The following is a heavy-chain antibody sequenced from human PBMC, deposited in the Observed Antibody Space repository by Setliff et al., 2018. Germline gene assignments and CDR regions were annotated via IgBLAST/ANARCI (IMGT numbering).Heavy chain of an antibody. CDR2: INLKSGGT. Sequence: GASVKVSCKASGYTFSDYYMYWVRQAPGQGLEWMGWINLKSGGTKYAQKFQGRVTMTRDTSISTAYMELSRLTSDGTAVYYCARDWAPLVATGLDYWGQGTLVTVSS. CDR1: GYTFSDYY. CDR3: ARDWAPLVATGLDY. V-gene: IGHV1-2*02. D-gene: IGHD5-12*01. J-gene: IGHJ4*02.